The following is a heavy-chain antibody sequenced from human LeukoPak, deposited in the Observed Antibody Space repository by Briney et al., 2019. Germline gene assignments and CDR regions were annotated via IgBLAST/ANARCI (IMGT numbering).Heavy chain of an antibody. CDR2: LIPIFGTA. CDR1: GGTFSSYA. Sequence: SVKVSCKASGGTFSSYAISWVRQAPGQGLEWMGGLIPIFGTANYAQKFQGRVTITADESTSTAYMELSSLRSEDTAVYYCARAPRAARIGLPGYYFDYWGRGTLVTVSS. J-gene: IGHJ4*02. V-gene: IGHV1-69*13. CDR3: ARAPRAARIGLPGYYFDY. D-gene: IGHD2-15*01.